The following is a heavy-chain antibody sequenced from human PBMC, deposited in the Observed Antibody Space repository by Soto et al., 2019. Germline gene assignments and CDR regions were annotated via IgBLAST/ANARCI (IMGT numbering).Heavy chain of an antibody. CDR3: AHRRVQTYSSGWYTGI. CDR2: IYWDDDK. V-gene: IGHV2-5*02. D-gene: IGHD6-19*01. J-gene: IGHJ4*02. CDR1: GFSLSTSGVG. Sequence: SGPTLVNPTQTLTLTCTFSGFSLSTSGVGVGWIRQPPGKALEWLALIYWDDDKRYSPSLKSRLTITKDTSKNQVVLTMTNMDPVDTATYYCAHRRVQTYSSGWYTGIWGQGTLVTVSS.